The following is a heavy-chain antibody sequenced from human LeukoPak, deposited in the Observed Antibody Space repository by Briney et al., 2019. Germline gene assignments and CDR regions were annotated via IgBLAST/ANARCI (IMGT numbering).Heavy chain of an antibody. CDR2: MHYSGST. J-gene: IGHJ3*02. CDR1: GGSISSYY. D-gene: IGHD3-16*01. V-gene: IGHV4-59*08. Sequence: SETLSLTCTVSGGSISSYYWSWIRQSPGKGLEWIAYMHYSGSTNYNPSLKSRVTISVDTSNNHFSLKLTSVTAADTAVYYCARTSVEFGFDIWGQGTMVSVSS. CDR3: ARTSVEFGFDI.